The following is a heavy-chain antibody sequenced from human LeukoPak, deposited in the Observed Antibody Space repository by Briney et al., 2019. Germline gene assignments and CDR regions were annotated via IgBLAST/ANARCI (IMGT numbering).Heavy chain of an antibody. J-gene: IGHJ4*02. CDR1: GGTFSSYA. Sequence: GASVKVSCKASGGTFSSYAINWVRQAPGQGLEWRGGIIPIFGTADYAQKCQGRVTITADESTSTAYMDLSSLKSEDTAVYYCATRLRDYYGSGSRPFDYWGQGTLVTVSS. V-gene: IGHV1-69*13. D-gene: IGHD3-10*01. CDR2: IIPIFGTA. CDR3: ATRLRDYYGSGSRPFDY.